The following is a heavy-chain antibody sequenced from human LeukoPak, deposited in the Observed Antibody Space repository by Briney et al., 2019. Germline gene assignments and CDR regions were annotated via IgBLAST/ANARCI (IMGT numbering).Heavy chain of an antibody. V-gene: IGHV3-30*18. CDR1: GFTFTSYG. CDR2: ISNDGSKK. D-gene: IGHD5-18*01. CDR3: AKDRYSYAFEYSDS. Sequence: SLRLSCSASGFTFTSYGMHWVRQAPGKGLDWVAVISNDGSKKYYADSVKGRFTISRDNSKNTLSLQVSSLRTEDTAVYYCAKDRYSYAFEYSDSWGQGTLVTVSS. J-gene: IGHJ4*02.